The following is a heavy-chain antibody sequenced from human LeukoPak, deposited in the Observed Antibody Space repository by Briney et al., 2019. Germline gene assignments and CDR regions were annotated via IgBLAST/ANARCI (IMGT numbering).Heavy chain of an antibody. J-gene: IGHJ4*02. CDR1: GFTFSSYG. CDR2: ISYDGSNK. V-gene: IGHV3-30*18. CDR3: AKKGGCSGGSCYSGYFDY. Sequence: GRSLRLSCAASGFTFSSYGMHWVRQAPAKGLEWVAVISYDGSNKYYEDPVKGRFTISRDNSKNTLYLQMNSLRAEDTAVYYCAKKGGCSGGSCYSGYFDYWGQGTLVTVSS. D-gene: IGHD2-15*01.